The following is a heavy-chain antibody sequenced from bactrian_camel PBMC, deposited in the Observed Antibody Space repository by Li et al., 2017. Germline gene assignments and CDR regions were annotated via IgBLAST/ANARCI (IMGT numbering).Heavy chain of an antibody. D-gene: IGHD5*01. V-gene: IGHV3-3*01. CDR3: AASPPLPAFPCSMVSIPDGSARDY. CDR2: IVLRDGST. CDR1: AHTVT. J-gene: IGHJ4*01. Sequence: VQLVESGGGSAQSGGSLRLSCTASAHTVTMAWFRQAPRKEREGIAAIVLRDGSTYHAASVKGRFTIFQDNTKNTVYLQMNGLKPEDAATYYCAASPPLPAFPCSMVSIPDGSARDYRGQGTQVTVS.